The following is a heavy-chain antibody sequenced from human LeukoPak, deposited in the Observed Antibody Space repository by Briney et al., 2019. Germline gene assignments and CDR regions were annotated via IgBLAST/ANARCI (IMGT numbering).Heavy chain of an antibody. Sequence: PSETLSLTCTVSGGSISSYYWSWIRQPAGKGLEWIGLTKTSGRTNYNPSLKSRVTMSVDTSKNQFSLKLSSVTAADTAVYYCARVSVDTAMASTLYYYYYMDVWGKGTTVTVSS. D-gene: IGHD5-18*01. CDR2: TKTSGRT. J-gene: IGHJ6*03. CDR3: ARVSVDTAMASTLYYYYYMDV. V-gene: IGHV4-4*07. CDR1: GGSISSYY.